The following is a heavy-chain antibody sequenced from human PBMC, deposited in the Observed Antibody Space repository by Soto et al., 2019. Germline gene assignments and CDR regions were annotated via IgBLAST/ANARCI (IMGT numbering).Heavy chain of an antibody. Sequence: DVHLLESGGGLVQPGGSLRLSCVASGYNFGSYAMMWVRQAPGKGLEWISTIGGGGIGSYYADSVKGRFTISRDNSKNTLFLQMNNLRAEDTGVYYCAKDPRLELRGVDSWGQGTQVTVSS. CDR1: GYNFGSYA. D-gene: IGHD1-7*01. CDR2: IGGGGIGS. CDR3: AKDPRLELRGVDS. V-gene: IGHV3-23*01. J-gene: IGHJ4*02.